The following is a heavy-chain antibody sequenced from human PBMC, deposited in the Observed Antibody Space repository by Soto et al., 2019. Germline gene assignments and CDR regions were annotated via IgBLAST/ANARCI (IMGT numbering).Heavy chain of an antibody. V-gene: IGHV3-74*01. CDR1: GFTFGGDW. CDR2: IDSGGRTT. Sequence: GGSLRLSCAASGFTFGGDWMHWFRQAPGKGLVWVSRIDSGGRTTTYADSVKGRFTISRDNAKNTLYLQMNGLRAEDTALYYCARWFTYGNFDYFDYWGQGTQVTVSS. J-gene: IGHJ4*02. CDR3: ARWFTYGNFDYFDY. D-gene: IGHD3-10*01.